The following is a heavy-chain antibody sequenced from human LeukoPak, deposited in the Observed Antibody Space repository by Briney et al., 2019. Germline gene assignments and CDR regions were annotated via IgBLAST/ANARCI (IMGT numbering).Heavy chain of an antibody. D-gene: IGHD6-13*01. CDR3: AKDIGVAAAGTDDH. CDR2: ISYDGSNK. Sequence: GGSLRLSCAASGFTFSSYGMHCVRQAPGKGLEWVAVISYDGSNKYYADSVKGRFTISRDNSKNTLYLQMNSLRAEDTAVYYCAKDIGVAAAGTDDHWGQGTLVTVSS. J-gene: IGHJ4*02. V-gene: IGHV3-30*18. CDR1: GFTFSSYG.